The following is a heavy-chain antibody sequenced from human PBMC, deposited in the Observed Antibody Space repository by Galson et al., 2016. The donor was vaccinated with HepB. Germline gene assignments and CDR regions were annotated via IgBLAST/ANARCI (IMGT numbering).Heavy chain of an antibody. Sequence: SLRLSCAASGFSVSANYMTWVRQAPGKGLDWVSVIYNNGETYYGDSVRGRFTISRDNFKNTLYLEMSSLRADDTAVYYCAKSLVGTHQYYYYGMDAWGQGTTVTVSS. J-gene: IGHJ6*02. D-gene: IGHD1-26*01. CDR3: AKSLVGTHQYYYYGMDA. V-gene: IGHV3-53*01. CDR1: GFSVSANY. CDR2: IYNNGET.